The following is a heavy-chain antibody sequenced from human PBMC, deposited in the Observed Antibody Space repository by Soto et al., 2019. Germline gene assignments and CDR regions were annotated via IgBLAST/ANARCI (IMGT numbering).Heavy chain of an antibody. Sequence: EGSLRLACAASGFTFRSYWVHWVRQAPGKGGVWVSSINSDGRITTYADSVKGRFTISRDDAKNTLYLQMNSLRPEDTAVYYCTPDLESRDWYNFWGRGTLVTVSS. V-gene: IGHV3-74*01. D-gene: IGHD1-1*01. J-gene: IGHJ4*02. CDR3: TPDLESRDWYNF. CDR2: INSDGRIT. CDR1: GFTFRSYW.